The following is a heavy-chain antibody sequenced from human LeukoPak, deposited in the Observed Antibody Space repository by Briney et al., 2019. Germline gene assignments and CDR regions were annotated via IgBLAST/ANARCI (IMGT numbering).Heavy chain of an antibody. CDR2: VSYSGND. V-gene: IGHV4-39*07. CDR3: ASHTIDTSLGGVPDYFDS. J-gene: IGHJ4*02. CDR1: GVPLSSGQYY. Sequence: SETLSLTCGVSGVPLSSGQYYWAWIRQPPGKGLECIASVSYSGNDYYDPSFNSRVTLSLDTSTNQFSLRLSSVTAADTAVYYCASHTIDTSLGGVPDYFDSWGQGISVTVSS. D-gene: IGHD3-16*01.